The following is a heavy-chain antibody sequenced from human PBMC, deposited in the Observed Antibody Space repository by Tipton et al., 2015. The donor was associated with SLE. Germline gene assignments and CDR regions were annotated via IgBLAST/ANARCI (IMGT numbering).Heavy chain of an antibody. V-gene: IGHV4-61*01. Sequence: TLSLTCTVSGGSISSGSYYWSWIRQPPGKGLEWIGYIYYSGSTNYNPSLKSRVTISVDTSKNQFSLKLSSVTAADTAVYYCARINFWSGYVDYWGQGTLVTVSS. CDR2: IYYSGST. CDR3: ARINFWSGYVDY. D-gene: IGHD3-3*01. CDR1: GGSISSGSYY. J-gene: IGHJ4*02.